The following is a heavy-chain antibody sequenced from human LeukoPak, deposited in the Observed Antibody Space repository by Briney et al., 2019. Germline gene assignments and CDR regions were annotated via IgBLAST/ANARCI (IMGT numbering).Heavy chain of an antibody. CDR3: ARGPPDYDSSGYYTYYYYYYGMDV. CDR2: INHSGST. J-gene: IGHJ6*02. CDR1: GVSFSGYY. V-gene: IGHV4-34*01. Sequence: SETLSLTCAVYGVSFSGYYWSWIRQPPGKGLEWIGEINHSGSTNYNPSLKSRVTISVDTSKNQFSLKLSSVTAADTAVYYCARGPPDYDSSGYYTYYYYYYGMDVWGQGTTVTVSS. D-gene: IGHD3-22*01.